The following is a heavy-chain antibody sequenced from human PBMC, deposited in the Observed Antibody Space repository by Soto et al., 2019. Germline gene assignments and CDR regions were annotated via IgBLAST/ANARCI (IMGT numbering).Heavy chain of an antibody. CDR3: ARVINPWAFDL. J-gene: IGHJ3*01. Sequence: PSETLSLTCTVSGGSISSGGYYWSWIRQHPGKGLEWIGFIYYSGTTSYNPSLQSRVTISVDTSKNQFSLKLTSMTAADTAVYYCARVINPWAFDLWGQGTMVTVSS. CDR2: IYYSGTT. CDR1: GGSISSGGYY. V-gene: IGHV4-31*03.